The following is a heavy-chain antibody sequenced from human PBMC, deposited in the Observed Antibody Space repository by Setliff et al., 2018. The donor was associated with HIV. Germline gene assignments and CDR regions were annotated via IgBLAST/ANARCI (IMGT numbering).Heavy chain of an antibody. CDR3: ARQDIPTGYYLFDY. D-gene: IGHD3-9*01. CDR2: INPNMGDT. J-gene: IGHJ4*02. Sequence: ASVKVSCKASGYKFTGHHIQWMRQAPGQGLEWMGRINPNMGDTQYAQEFQGRIIMTRDTSINTVYMELSGLTSDDTTLYYCARQDIPTGYYLFDYWGQGTQVTVSS. CDR1: GYKFTGHH. V-gene: IGHV1-2*06.